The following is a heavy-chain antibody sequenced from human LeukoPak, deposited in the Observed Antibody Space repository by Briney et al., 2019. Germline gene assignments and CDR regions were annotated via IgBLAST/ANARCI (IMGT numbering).Heavy chain of an antibody. J-gene: IGHJ3*02. CDR1: GGSFSGYY. Sequence: SETLSLTCAVYGGSFSGYYWSWVRQPPGRGLEWIGEINHSGSTNYNPYLKSRVTISVDTSKNQFSLKLSSVTAADTALYYCAIAPATYYDILTGYWKRSDAFDIWGQGTMVTVSS. V-gene: IGHV4-34*01. CDR3: AIAPATYYDILTGYWKRSDAFDI. CDR2: INHSGST. D-gene: IGHD3-9*01.